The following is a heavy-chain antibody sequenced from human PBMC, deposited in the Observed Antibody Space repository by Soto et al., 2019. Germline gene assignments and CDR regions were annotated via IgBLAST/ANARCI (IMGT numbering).Heavy chain of an antibody. V-gene: IGHV4-34*01. CDR1: GGSFSGYY. J-gene: IGHJ4*02. Sequence: QVQLQQWGAGLLKPSETLSLTCAVYGGSFSGYYWSWIRQPPGKGLEWIGEINDSGSTNYNPSLKSRVTISVDTSKNQFSLKLSSVTAADTAVYYCALVVAATRSLDYWGQGTLVTVSS. D-gene: IGHD2-15*01. CDR2: INDSGST. CDR3: ALVVAATRSLDY.